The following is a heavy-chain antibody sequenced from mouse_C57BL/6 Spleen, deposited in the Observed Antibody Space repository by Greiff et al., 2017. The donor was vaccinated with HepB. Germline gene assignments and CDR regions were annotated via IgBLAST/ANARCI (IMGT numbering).Heavy chain of an antibody. J-gene: IGHJ2*01. CDR3: ARSLWDGEDYFDS. CDR2: IRNKANGYTT. Sequence: EVKLMESGGGLVQPGGSLSLSCAASGFTLTDYYMSWVRQPPGKALEWLGFIRNKANGYTTEYSASVKGRFTISRDNSQSILYLQMNALRAEDSATYYCARSLWDGEDYFDSWGQGTTLTVSS. V-gene: IGHV7-3*01. D-gene: IGHD4-1*01. CDR1: GFTLTDYY.